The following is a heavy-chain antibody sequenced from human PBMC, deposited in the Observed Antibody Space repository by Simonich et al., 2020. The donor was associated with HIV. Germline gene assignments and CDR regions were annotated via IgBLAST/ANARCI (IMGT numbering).Heavy chain of an antibody. Sequence: QVQLQPWGAGLLKPSETLSLSCAVYGWSLSISRWSWIRQPPGKGMEWIGEVNHSGSTSYNPSLKSRVTIAVDTSKNQFSLKLNSVTAADTAVDYCARLGINWGNDYWGQGTLVTVSS. V-gene: IGHV4-34*01. J-gene: IGHJ4*02. D-gene: IGHD7-27*01. CDR3: ARLGINWGNDY. CDR1: GWSLSISR. CDR2: VNHSGST.